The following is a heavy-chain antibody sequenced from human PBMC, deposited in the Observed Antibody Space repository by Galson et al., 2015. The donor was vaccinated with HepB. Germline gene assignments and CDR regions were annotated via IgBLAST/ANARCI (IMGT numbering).Heavy chain of an antibody. Sequence: SLRLSCAASGFTFSTYDMSWVRQAPGKGLEWVSSISGSGGSTYYADSVKGRFTISRDNSKKSLYLQMNSLRAEDTAVYYCAKARSTVTAPSFNHYGMDVWGQGTTVTVSS. CDR2: ISGSGGST. CDR1: GFTFSTYD. D-gene: IGHD4-17*01. V-gene: IGHV3-23*01. CDR3: AKARSTVTAPSFNHYGMDV. J-gene: IGHJ6*02.